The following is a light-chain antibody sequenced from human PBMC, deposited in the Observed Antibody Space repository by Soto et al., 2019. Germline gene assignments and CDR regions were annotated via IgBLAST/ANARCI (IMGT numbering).Light chain of an antibody. CDR1: QRLTNHY. CDR3: QQYGNSPFP. V-gene: IGKV3-20*01. CDR2: GAS. Sequence: PGERATLTGRASQRLTNHYLAWFQQKPAQAPRLLIYGASSRATGIPDRFSGSGSGTDFTLTISRLEAEDFAVYCCQQYGNSPFPFGHGTNVDRK. J-gene: IGKJ3*01.